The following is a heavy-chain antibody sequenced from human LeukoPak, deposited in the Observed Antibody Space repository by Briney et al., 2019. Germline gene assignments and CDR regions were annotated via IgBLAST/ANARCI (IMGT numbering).Heavy chain of an antibody. V-gene: IGHV3-23*01. CDR1: GFTFSSYA. J-gene: IGHJ4*02. Sequence: PGGSLRLSCAASGFTFSSYAMSWVRQAPGKGLEWVSVTSDSGGTTFYADSVKGRFTMSRDNSKNTLSLQMNSLRAEDTAVYVCARRESTGHYYFDYWGKGTLVTVSS. CDR3: ARRESTGHYYFDY. D-gene: IGHD2-8*02. CDR2: TSDSGGTT.